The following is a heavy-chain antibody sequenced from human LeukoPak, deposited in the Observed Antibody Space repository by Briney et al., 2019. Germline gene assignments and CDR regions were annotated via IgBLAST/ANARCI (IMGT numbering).Heavy chain of an antibody. CDR2: IIPIFGTA. V-gene: IGHV1-69*13. Sequence: SVKVSCKASGGTFSSYAISWVRQAPGQGLEWMGGIIPIFGTANYAQKFQGRVTITADESTSTAYMELSSLRSEDTAVYYCARDRYGNNWFDPWGQRTLVTVSS. J-gene: IGHJ5*02. CDR3: ARDRYGNNWFDP. D-gene: IGHD4-17*01. CDR1: GGTFSSYA.